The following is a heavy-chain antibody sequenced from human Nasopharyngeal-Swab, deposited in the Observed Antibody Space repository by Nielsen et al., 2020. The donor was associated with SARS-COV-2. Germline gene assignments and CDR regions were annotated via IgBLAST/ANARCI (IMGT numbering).Heavy chain of an antibody. V-gene: IGHV3-23*01. CDR2: ISSSGGRT. Sequence: GESLKISCAASGFTFSSYAMSWGRQAPGKGLEWVAGISSSGGRTYYADTVEGRFTISRDRSKNTLYLQTNSLRVEDTAVYYCAKAPYLRGLDVWGQGTTVTVSS. J-gene: IGHJ6*02. CDR1: GFTFSSYA. CDR3: AKAPYLRGLDV. D-gene: IGHD2-21*01.